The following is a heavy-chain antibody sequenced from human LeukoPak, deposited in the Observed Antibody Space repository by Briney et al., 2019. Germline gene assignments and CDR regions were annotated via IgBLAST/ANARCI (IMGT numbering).Heavy chain of an antibody. V-gene: IGHV3-74*01. J-gene: IGHJ3*02. CDR1: GFTFSSYW. CDR2: INSDGSST. CDR3: ARERGGSYYIEDAFDI. D-gene: IGHD1-26*01. Sequence: GGSLRLSCAASGFTFSSYWMHWVRQAPGKGLVWVSRINSDGSSTSYADSVKGRFTISRDNAKNTLYLQMNSLRAEDTAVYYCARERGGSYYIEDAFDIWGQGTMVTVSS.